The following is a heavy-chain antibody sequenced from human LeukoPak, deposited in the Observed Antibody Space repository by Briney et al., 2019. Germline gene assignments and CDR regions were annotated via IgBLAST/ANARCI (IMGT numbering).Heavy chain of an antibody. CDR3: ARDLQYYDFWSGYYPRVSYMDV. J-gene: IGHJ6*03. V-gene: IGHV4-59*11. D-gene: IGHD3-3*01. Sequence: PSETLSLTCTVSGGSISSHYGSWIRQPPGKGLEWIGYIYYSGSTNYNPSLKSRVTISVDTSKNQFSLKLSSVTAADTAAYYCARDLQYYDFWSGYYPRVSYMDVWGKGTTVTVSS. CDR2: IYYSGST. CDR1: GGSISSHY.